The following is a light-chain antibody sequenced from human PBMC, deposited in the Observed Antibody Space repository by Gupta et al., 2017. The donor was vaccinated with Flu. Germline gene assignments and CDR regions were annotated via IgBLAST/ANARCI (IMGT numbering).Light chain of an antibody. V-gene: IGKV2-30*01. J-gene: IGKJ1*01. CDR2: KAS. CDR3: MHSTRWPWT. Sequence: GVMTQSALYLPVTLGQPASISCRSIESRVYSDGDGYVSWCHQRPGQPPRRLISKASNRDSGVPARISGSGAGTDITLKISMVEAEDVGVYICMHSTRWPWTFGQGTKVEI. CDR1: ESRVYSDGDGY.